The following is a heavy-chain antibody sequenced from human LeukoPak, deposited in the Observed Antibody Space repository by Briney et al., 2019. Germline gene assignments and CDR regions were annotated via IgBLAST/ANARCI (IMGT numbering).Heavy chain of an antibody. D-gene: IGHD3-10*01. CDR2: ISFDGTNK. CDR3: ARDPILVRGYFDY. J-gene: IGHJ4*02. Sequence: GGSLRLSCAASGFTFSNYAMHWVRQAPGKGLEWVTVISFDGTNKYYKDSVKGRFTISRDNSKNTLYLQMNSLRAEDTADYYCARDPILVRGYFDYWGQGTLVAVSS. V-gene: IGHV3-30-3*01. CDR1: GFTFSNYA.